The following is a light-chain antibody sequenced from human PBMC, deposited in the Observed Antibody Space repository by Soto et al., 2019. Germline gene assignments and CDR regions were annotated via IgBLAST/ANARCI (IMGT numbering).Light chain of an antibody. V-gene: IGKV3-11*01. CDR2: DAS. CDR3: QQYNNWPRT. J-gene: IGKJ1*01. CDR1: QSVRSY. Sequence: EIVLRQSPATLSLSPGERATLSCRASQSVRSYLAWYQQKPGQAPRLLIYDASNRATGIPARFSGSGSGTDFTLTISSLQSEDFAVYYCQQYNNWPRTFGQGAKVDIK.